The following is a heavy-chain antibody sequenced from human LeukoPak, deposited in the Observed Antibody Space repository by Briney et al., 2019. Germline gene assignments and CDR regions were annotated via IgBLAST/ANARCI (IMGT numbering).Heavy chain of an antibody. CDR1: GFTFDDYA. CDR3: ARKEWSYDAFDI. J-gene: IGHJ3*02. CDR2: ISGDGGST. Sequence: GGSLRLSCAASGFTFDDYAMHWVRQAPGKGLEWVSLISGDGGSTYYADSVKGRFTISRDNAKNSLYLQMNSLRAEDTAVYYCARKEWSYDAFDIWGQGTMVTVSS. V-gene: IGHV3-43*02. D-gene: IGHD3-3*01.